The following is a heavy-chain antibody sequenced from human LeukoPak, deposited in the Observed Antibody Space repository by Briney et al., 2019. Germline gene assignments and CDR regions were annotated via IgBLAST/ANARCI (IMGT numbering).Heavy chain of an antibody. CDR2: ISYDGSNK. V-gene: IGHV3-30*01. J-gene: IGHJ4*02. D-gene: IGHD3-3*01. CDR1: GFTFSSYA. CDR3: ARACYDFWSGYTPFDY. Sequence: PGGSLRLSCAASGFTFSSYATHWVRQAPGKGLEWVAVISYDGSNKYYADSVKGRFTISRDNSKNTLYLQMNSLRAEDTAVYYCARACYDFWSGYTPFDYWGQGTLVTVSS.